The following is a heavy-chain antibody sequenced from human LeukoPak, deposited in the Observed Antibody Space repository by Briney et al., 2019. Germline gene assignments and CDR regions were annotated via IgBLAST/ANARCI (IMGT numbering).Heavy chain of an antibody. V-gene: IGHV3-74*01. D-gene: IGHD3-10*01. CDR3: ARVRYDYYGMDV. CDR1: GFTFSSYW. J-gene: IGHJ6*02. CDR2: INGDGSST. Sequence: PGGSLRLSCAVSGFTFSSYWMHWVRQGPGKGLLWVSRINGDGSSTSYADSVEGRFTISRDNAKNTLYLQMNSLRAEDTAVYYCARVRYDYYGMDVWGQGTTVTVSS.